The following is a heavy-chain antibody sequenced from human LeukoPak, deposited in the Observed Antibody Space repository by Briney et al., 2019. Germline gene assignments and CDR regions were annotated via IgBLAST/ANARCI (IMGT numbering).Heavy chain of an antibody. CDR1: GGSISSYY. CDR3: ARGDLDILTGYPSRGGDV. Sequence: PSGTLSLTCTVSGGSISSYYSSWIRQPPGKGLEWIGYIYYSGSTNYNPSLKSRVTISVDTSKNQFSLKLSSGTAADTAVYYCARGDLDILTGYPSRGGDVWGQGTTVTVSS. V-gene: IGHV4-59*01. J-gene: IGHJ6*02. D-gene: IGHD3-9*01. CDR2: IYYSGST.